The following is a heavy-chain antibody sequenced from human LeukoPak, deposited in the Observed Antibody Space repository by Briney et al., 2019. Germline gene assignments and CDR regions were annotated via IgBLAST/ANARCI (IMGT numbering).Heavy chain of an antibody. CDR1: GGSFSGYY. CDR3: ARQIITISI. J-gene: IGHJ3*02. CDR2: INHSGST. V-gene: IGHV4-34*01. Sequence: SETLSLTCAVYGGSFSGYYWSWIRQPPGKGLEWIGEINHSGSTNYNPFLKSRVTISVDTSKNQFSLKLSSVTAADTAVYYCARQIITISIWGQGTMVTVSS. D-gene: IGHD3-3*01.